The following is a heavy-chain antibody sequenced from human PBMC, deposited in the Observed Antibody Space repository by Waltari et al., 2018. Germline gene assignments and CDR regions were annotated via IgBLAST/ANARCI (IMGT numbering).Heavy chain of an antibody. J-gene: IGHJ4*02. CDR2: INLNSGTI. V-gene: IGHV3-9*01. CDR1: GFIFDDYG. CDR3: TKDMDGATAMAPRLDF. Sequence: VHLVESGGGLVRPGRSLRLSCAASGFIFDDYGMDWVRQAPGKGLEWVAGINLNSGTIHYADSLKGRFTISRDNAENSLYLQMNSLTTEDTAVYYCTKDMDGATAMAPRLDFWGQGTLVTVSS. D-gene: IGHD5-18*01.